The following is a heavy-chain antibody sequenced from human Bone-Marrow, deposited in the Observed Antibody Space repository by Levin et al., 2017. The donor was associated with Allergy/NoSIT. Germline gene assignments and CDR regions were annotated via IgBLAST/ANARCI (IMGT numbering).Heavy chain of an antibody. CDR3: AAVSLAGTDFYAMDV. CDR1: GDTVSYRY. J-gene: IGHJ6*02. V-gene: IGHV1-45*02. D-gene: IGHD6-19*01. CDR2: IAPFNDNT. Sequence: ASVKVSCKASGDTVSYRYLHWVRQAPGQALEWMGWIAPFNDNTNNPQKFQDRLTITRDRSMNTAYMELSSLRSDDTAIYYCAAVSLAGTDFYAMDVWGQGTTVIVSS.